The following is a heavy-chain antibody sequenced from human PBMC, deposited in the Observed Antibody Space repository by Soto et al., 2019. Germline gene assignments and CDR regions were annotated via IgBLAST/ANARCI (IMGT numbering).Heavy chain of an antibody. CDR3: AGLTVTTTQ. V-gene: IGHV1-69*13. CDR2: IIPIFGTA. J-gene: IGHJ4*02. Sequence: GGSVNVCFKASGGPFSSYAISLVRQAPGQGLEWMGGIIPIFGTANYAQKFQGRVTITADESTSTAYMELSSLRSEDTAVYYCAGLTVTTTQWGQGTMVTVSS. CDR1: GGPFSSYA. D-gene: IGHD4-17*01.